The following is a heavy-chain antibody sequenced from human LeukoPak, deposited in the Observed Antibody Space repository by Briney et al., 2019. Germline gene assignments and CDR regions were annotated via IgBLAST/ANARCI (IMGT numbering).Heavy chain of an antibody. D-gene: IGHD1-1*01. CDR3: ARDLEPISRAPPFGAFDI. V-gene: IGHV1-2*02. CDR2: INPNSGGT. Sequence: GASVKVSCKASGYTFTGYYMHWVRQASGQGLEWMGWINPNSGGTNYAQKFQGRVTMTRDTSISTAYMELSRLRSDDTAVYYCARDLEPISRAPPFGAFDIWGQGTMVTVSS. J-gene: IGHJ3*02. CDR1: GYTFTGYY.